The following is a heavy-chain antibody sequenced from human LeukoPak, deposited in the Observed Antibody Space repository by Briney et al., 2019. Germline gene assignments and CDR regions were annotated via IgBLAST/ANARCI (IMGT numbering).Heavy chain of an antibody. CDR2: IIPILGIA. V-gene: IGHV1-69*04. J-gene: IGHJ4*02. CDR3: ARDLPPYYFDY. CDR1: GGIFSSYA. Sequence: SVTVSCKASGGIFSSYAISWVRQAPGQGLEWMGRIIPILGIANYAQKFQGRVTITADKSTSTAYMDLSSLRSEDTAVYYCARDLPPYYFDYWGQGTLVTVSS.